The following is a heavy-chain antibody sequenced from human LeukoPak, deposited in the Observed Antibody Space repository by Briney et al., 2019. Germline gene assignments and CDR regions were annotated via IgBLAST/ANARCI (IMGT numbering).Heavy chain of an antibody. CDR2: IIPIFGTA. V-gene: IGHV1-69*13. CDR1: GGTFSSYA. J-gene: IGHJ3*02. Sequence: SVKVSCKASGGTFSSYAISWVRQAPGQGLEWMGGIIPIFGTANYAQKFQGRVTITADESASTAYMELSSLRSEDTAVYYCARGRRLRNYIPFAFDIWGQGTMVTVSS. CDR3: ARGRRLRNYIPFAFDI. D-gene: IGHD4-11*01.